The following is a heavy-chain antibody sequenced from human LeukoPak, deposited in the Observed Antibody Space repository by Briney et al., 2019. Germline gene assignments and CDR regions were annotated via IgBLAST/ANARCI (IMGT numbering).Heavy chain of an antibody. Sequence: ASVKVSCKASGGTFSSYAISWVRQAPGQGLEWMGGIIPILGTANYAQKFQGRVTMTRDMSTSTVYMELSSLRSEDTAVYYCARGHRLGVVPPSFDPWGQGTLVTVSS. CDR3: ARGHRLGVVPPSFDP. D-gene: IGHD2-2*01. CDR1: GGTFSSYA. V-gene: IGHV1-69*10. CDR2: IIPILGTA. J-gene: IGHJ5*02.